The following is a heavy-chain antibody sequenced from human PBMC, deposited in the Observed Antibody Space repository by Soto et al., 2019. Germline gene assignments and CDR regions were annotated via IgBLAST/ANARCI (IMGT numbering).Heavy chain of an antibody. V-gene: IGHV1-46*01. CDR3: ARPRDYYYGMDV. J-gene: IGHJ6*02. Sequence: GYTFTNYYMHWVRQAPGQGLEWMGIINPSGGGTTYSQKFQGRVTMTRDTSTSTVYMELSSLRSDDTAVYYCARPRDYYYGMDVWGQGTTVTVSS. D-gene: IGHD3-10*01. CDR1: GYTFTNYY. CDR2: INPSGGGT.